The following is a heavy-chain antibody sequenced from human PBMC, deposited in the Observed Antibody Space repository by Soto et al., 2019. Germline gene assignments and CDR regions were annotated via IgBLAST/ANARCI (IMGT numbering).Heavy chain of an antibody. V-gene: IGHV1-2*02. CDR2: INPNSGGT. CDR3: ARDPGIGFGELFDY. D-gene: IGHD3-10*01. CDR1: GYTFTGYY. Sequence: ASVKVSCKASGYTFTGYYMHWVRQAPGQGLEWMGWINPNSGGTNYAQKFQGRVTMTRDTSISTAYMELSRLRSDDSAVYYCARDPGIGFGELFDYWGQGTLVTVSS. J-gene: IGHJ4*02.